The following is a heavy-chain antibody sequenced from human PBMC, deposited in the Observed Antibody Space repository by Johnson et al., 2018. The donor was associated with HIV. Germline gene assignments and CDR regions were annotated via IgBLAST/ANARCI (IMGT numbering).Heavy chain of an antibody. CDR1: RFTVSSNY. Sequence: VQLVESGGGLVQPGGSLRLSCAASRFTVSSNYMTWVRQAPGKGLEWVSVIYSAGHTYYADSVKGRFTISRDNSKNSLFLHMTSLRVEDTAVYYCAKDIGDAFDIWGQGTMVTVSS. V-gene: IGHV3-66*01. CDR3: AKDIGDAFDI. CDR2: IYSAGHT. D-gene: IGHD3-16*02. J-gene: IGHJ3*02.